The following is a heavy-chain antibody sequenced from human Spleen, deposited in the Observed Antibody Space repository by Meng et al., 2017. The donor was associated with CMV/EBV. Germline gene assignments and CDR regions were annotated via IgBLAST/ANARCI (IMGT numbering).Heavy chain of an antibody. V-gene: IGHV3-30*02. CDR3: ARVDTAMAPIYFDY. CDR1: GFTFSTYG. Sequence: GESLKISCAASGFTFSTYGMHWVRQAPGKGLEWMSFIRWDGSDKSYADSVKGRFTISRDNSDNTLYLQMSSLRPDDTAVYYCARVDTAMAPIYFDYWGQGTLVTVSS. CDR2: IRWDGSDK. J-gene: IGHJ4*02. D-gene: IGHD5-18*01.